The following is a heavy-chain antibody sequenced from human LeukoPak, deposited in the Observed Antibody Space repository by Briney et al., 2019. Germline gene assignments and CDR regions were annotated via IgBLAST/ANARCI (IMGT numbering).Heavy chain of an antibody. CDR2: IKQDGSEK. D-gene: IGHD4-17*01. CDR1: GFTFSSYW. V-gene: IGHV3-7*01. CDR3: ARDPDYGDYEPYYYYYGMDV. Sequence: PGGSLRLSCAAPGFTFSSYWMSWVRQAPGKGLEWVANIKQDGSEKYYVDSVKGRSTISRDNAKNSLYLQMNSLRAEDTAVYYCARDPDYGDYEPYYYYYGMDVWGQGTTVTVSS. J-gene: IGHJ6*02.